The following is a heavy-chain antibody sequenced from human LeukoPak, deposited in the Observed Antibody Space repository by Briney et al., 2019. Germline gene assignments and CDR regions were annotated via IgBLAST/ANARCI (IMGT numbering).Heavy chain of an antibody. CDR1: GGSLSSGGYY. CDR2: IYYSGST. D-gene: IGHD6-6*01. Sequence: PSQTLSLTCTVSGGSLSSGGYYWSWIRQHPGKGLEWIGYIYYSGSTYYNPSLKSRVTISVDTSKNQFSLKLSSVTAADTAVYYCARSVEYSSSPYDYWGQGTLVTVSS. CDR3: ARSVEYSSSPYDY. J-gene: IGHJ4*02. V-gene: IGHV4-31*03.